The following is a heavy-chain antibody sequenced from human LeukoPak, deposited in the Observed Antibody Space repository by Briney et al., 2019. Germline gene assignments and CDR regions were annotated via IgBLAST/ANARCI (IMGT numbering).Heavy chain of an antibody. CDR3: ARDLEGLTVTTLYYYYYYMDV. D-gene: IGHD4-17*01. Sequence: APVKVSCKASGGTLSTHAINWVRQAPGQGLEWMGWINPNSGGTNYAQKFQGRVTMTRDTSISTAYMELSRLRSDDTAVYYCARDLEGLTVTTLYYYYYYMDVWGKGTTVTVSS. CDR2: INPNSGGT. V-gene: IGHV1-2*02. J-gene: IGHJ6*03. CDR1: GGTLSTHA.